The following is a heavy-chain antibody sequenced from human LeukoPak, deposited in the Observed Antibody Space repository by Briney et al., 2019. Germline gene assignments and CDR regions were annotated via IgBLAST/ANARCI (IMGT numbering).Heavy chain of an antibody. J-gene: IGHJ5*02. V-gene: IGHV4-31*03. CDR3: ARAEVLSNWFDP. Sequence: SETLSLTCTVSGGSINSGGYSCSWIRQHPGKGLEWIGYIYYSGSTSYNPSPKSRVTISVDTSKNQFSLKLSSVTATDTAVYYCARAEVLSNWFDPWGQGTLVTVSS. CDR1: GGSINSGGYS. D-gene: IGHD3-16*01. CDR2: IYYSGST.